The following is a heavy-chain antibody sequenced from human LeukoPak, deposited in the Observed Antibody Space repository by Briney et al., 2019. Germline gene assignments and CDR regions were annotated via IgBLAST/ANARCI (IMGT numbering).Heavy chain of an antibody. CDR2: IYYSGST. J-gene: IGHJ3*02. CDR1: GGSISTYY. Sequence: PSETLSLTCTVSGGSISTYYWSWIRQPPGKGLEYIGYIYYSGSTNYNPSLKSRVTMSLDTSKSQFSLKLSSVTAADTAVYYCAREEVPHGFDIWGQGTMATVSS. V-gene: IGHV4-59*01. CDR3: AREEVPHGFDI.